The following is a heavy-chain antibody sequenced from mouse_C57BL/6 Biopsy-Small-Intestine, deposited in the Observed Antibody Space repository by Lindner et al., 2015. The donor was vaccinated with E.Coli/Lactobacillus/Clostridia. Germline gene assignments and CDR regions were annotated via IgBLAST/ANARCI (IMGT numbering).Heavy chain of an antibody. D-gene: IGHD2-2*01. Sequence: VQLQESGPELVKPGASVKISCKASGYSFTGYYIHWVKQSHGNILDWIGYIFPYNGLSSYNQKFRGKATLTVDKSSSTAYMELRSLTSEDSAVYYCARSEGRLGFFDYWGQGTTLTVSS. CDR3: ARSEGRLGFFDY. CDR1: GYSFTGYY. J-gene: IGHJ2*01. CDR2: IFPYNGLS. V-gene: IGHV1-31*01.